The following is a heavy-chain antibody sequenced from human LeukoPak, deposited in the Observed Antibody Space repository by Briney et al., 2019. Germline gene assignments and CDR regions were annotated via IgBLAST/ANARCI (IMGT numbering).Heavy chain of an antibody. D-gene: IGHD6-19*01. J-gene: IGHJ4*02. Sequence: PGGSLRLSCAASGFTFSSYSINWVRQAPGKGLEWVSAISGSVGSTFYADSVKGRFTISRDNSRDTLYLQMNSLRPEDTAVYYCAKDRGSGWYKIYDYWGQGTLVTVSS. CDR1: GFTFSSYS. CDR3: AKDRGSGWYKIYDY. V-gene: IGHV3-23*01. CDR2: ISGSVGST.